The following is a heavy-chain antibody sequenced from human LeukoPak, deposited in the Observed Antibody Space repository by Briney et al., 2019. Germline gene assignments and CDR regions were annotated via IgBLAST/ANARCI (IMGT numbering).Heavy chain of an antibody. V-gene: IGHV3-23*03. J-gene: IGHJ4*02. CDR1: GFTFSNHA. D-gene: IGHD2-15*01. Sequence: GGSLRLSCAASGFTFSNHAMSWVRQAPGKGLQWVAVISGGGSTTKYADFVKGRFTISRDNSKNTLSLQMNSLNVEDTAIYFCAKNVVVKRYIDFWGQGTLVTVSS. CDR2: ISGGGSTT. CDR3: AKNVVVKRYIDF.